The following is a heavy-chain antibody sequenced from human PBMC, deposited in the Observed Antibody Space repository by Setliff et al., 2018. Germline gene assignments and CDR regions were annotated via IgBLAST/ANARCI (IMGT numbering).Heavy chain of an antibody. CDR3: ARDRSALVRGVVHHNYFDP. CDR2: ISYSGNT. D-gene: IGHD3-10*01. J-gene: IGHJ5*02. V-gene: IGHV4-31*03. Sequence: PSETLSLTCTVSGASMRSGTFYWSWIRLHPGKGLEWIGYISYSGNTYYHPSFEGRLALSVDASMNQFSLRLSSVTAADSAIYYCARDRSALVRGVVHHNYFDPWGQGNKVTVSS. CDR1: GASMRSGTFY.